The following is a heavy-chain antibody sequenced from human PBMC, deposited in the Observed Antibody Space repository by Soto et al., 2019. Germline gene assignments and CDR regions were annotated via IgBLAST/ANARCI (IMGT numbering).Heavy chain of an antibody. Sequence: QVHLVQSGAEVKKPGASVKVSCKTSGYTFTNFDVNWVRQAAGQGLEWMGWMSPNSENKGYAQKFQGRVSMTRDTCITQADKGLSSQRSEDTAVYYCARRLGSSWNTGGFHWFHLWGPGTLVTVSS. V-gene: IGHV1-8*01. CDR1: GYTFTNFD. CDR3: ARRLGSSWNTGGFHWFHL. D-gene: IGHD6-13*01. CDR2: MSPNSENK. J-gene: IGHJ5*01.